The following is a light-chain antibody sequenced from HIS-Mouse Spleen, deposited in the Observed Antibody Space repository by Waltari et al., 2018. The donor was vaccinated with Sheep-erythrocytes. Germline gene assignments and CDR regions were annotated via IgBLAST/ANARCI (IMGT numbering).Light chain of an antibody. Sequence: QSALTQPRSVSGSPGQSVTISCTGTSSDVGGYHYVSWYQQPPGKAPKLMIYDVSKRPSGGPDRFSGCKSGNTASLTISGLQAEDEADYYCCSYAGSYNHVFATGTKVTVL. V-gene: IGLV2-11*01. CDR3: CSYAGSYNHV. CDR2: DVS. CDR1: SSDVGGYHY. J-gene: IGLJ1*01.